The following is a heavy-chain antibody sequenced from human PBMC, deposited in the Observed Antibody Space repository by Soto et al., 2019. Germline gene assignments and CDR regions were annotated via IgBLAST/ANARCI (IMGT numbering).Heavy chain of an antibody. CDR1: SGSISSSNW. J-gene: IGHJ4*02. CDR2: IYHSGST. Sequence: QVQLQESGPGLVKPSGTPSLTCAVSSGSISSSNWWSWVRQPPGTRLAWTGGIYHSGSTNYNPSLKSRVTISVDKSKNQLSLKLSSVTAADTAVYYCARFVTGYCSGGSCYSMYYLDYWGQGTLVTVSS. V-gene: IGHV4-4*02. CDR3: ARFVTGYCSGGSCYSMYYLDY. D-gene: IGHD2-15*01.